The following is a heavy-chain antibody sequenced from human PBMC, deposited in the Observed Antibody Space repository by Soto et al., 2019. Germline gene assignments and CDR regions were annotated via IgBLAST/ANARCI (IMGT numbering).Heavy chain of an antibody. Sequence: ASVKVSCKASSYTFTSYGFSWVRQAPGQGLEWMGWITAYNGNTRYAQKWQGRVTMTTDTSTSTAYMELRSLRSDDTAVYYCAREGPNHRLSWGQGTLVTVSS. CDR1: SYTFTSYG. D-gene: IGHD3-16*02. CDR3: AREGPNHRLS. J-gene: IGHJ5*02. CDR2: ITAYNGNT. V-gene: IGHV1-18*01.